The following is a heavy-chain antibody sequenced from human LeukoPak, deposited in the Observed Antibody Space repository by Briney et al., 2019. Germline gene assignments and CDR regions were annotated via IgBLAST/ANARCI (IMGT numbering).Heavy chain of an antibody. Sequence: GGSLRLSCAASGFSFSTNEMNWVRQAPGKGLQWVANINPDGSEKYYVDSVKGRFTISRDNAKNSLYLQMNSLRAEDTAVYYCARTYAYDATGDRGHWGQGTLVTVSS. CDR1: GFSFSTNE. D-gene: IGHD3-16*01. J-gene: IGHJ4*02. V-gene: IGHV3-7*01. CDR2: INPDGSEK. CDR3: ARTYAYDATGDRGH.